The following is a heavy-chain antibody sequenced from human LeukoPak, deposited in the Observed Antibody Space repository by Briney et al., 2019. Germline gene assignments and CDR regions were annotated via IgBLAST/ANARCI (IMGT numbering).Heavy chain of an antibody. J-gene: IGHJ3*02. CDR2: IYPGDSDT. D-gene: IGHD1-7*01. CDR1: GYSFTSYW. V-gene: IGHV5-51*07. CDR3: ARLGVNYDYHDAFDI. Sequence: GESLKISCKGSGYSFTSYWIGWVHQMPRKGLEGMGIIYPGDSDTRYSPSFQGHVTISADKSISTAYLQWSSLKASDTAMYYCARLGVNYDYHDAFDIWGQGTMVTVSS.